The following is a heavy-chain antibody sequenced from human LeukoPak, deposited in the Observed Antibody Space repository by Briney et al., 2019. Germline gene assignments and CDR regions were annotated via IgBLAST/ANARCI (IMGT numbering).Heavy chain of an antibody. J-gene: IGHJ6*02. D-gene: IGHD6-6*01. CDR3: AREYSSSSRYYYYGMDV. V-gene: IGHV4-34*01. CDR1: GGSFNNYY. Sequence: SETLSLTCAVYGGSFNNYYWSWIRQPPGKGLQWIGEINHSGSTNYSPSLKSRVTISVDTSKNQFSLKLSSVTAADTAVYYCAREYSSSSRYYYYGMDVWGQGTTVTVSS. CDR2: INHSGST.